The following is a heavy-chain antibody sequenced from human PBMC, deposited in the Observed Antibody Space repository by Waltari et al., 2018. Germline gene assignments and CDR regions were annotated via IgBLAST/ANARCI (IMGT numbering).Heavy chain of an antibody. J-gene: IGHJ6*02. Sequence: QVQLVQSGAEVKKPGSSVKVSCKASGGTFSSYAISWVRQAPGQGLEWMGGIIPLFGTANYAQKFQGRVTITADESTSTADMELSSLRSEDTAVYYCASPSPGPSGIAAAGYYYGMDVWGQGTTVTVSS. V-gene: IGHV1-69*12. CDR3: ASPSPGPSGIAAAGYYYGMDV. D-gene: IGHD6-13*01. CDR2: IIPLFGTA. CDR1: GGTFSSYA.